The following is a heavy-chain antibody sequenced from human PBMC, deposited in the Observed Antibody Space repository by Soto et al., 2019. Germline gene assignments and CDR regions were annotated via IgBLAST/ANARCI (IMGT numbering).Heavy chain of an antibody. CDR1: GFTFSSYS. V-gene: IGHV3-21*01. CDR3: ARDALLWFGEPYYYYGMDV. CDR2: ISSSSSYI. Sequence: EVQLVESGGGLVKPGGSLRLSCAASGFTFSSYSMNWVRQAPGKGLEWVSSISSSSSYIYYADSVKGRFTISRDNAKNSLYLQLNSLRAEDTAVYYWARDALLWFGEPYYYYGMDVWGQGTTVTVS. J-gene: IGHJ6*02. D-gene: IGHD3-10*01.